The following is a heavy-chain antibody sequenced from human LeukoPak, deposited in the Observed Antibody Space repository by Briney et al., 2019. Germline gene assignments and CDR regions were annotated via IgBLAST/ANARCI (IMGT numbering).Heavy chain of an antibody. V-gene: IGHV3-23*01. CDR1: GFTFSNYA. CDR3: AKDRFWYYDSSGYPDY. CDR2: ISGGGAST. J-gene: IGHJ4*02. Sequence: GGSLRLSCAASGFTFSNYAMSWVRQAPGKGLEWVSVISGGGASTYYADSVKGRFTISRDNPKNTLYLQMNSLRAEDTAVYYCAKDRFWYYDSSGYPDYWGQGTLVTVSS. D-gene: IGHD3-22*01.